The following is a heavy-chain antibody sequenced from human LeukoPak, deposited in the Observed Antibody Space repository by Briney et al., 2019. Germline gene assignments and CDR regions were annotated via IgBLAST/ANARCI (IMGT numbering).Heavy chain of an antibody. Sequence: PSETLSLTCNVSGDSLTSCFRSWIRQTPGKGLEWIGYVFHSGTTNYSPSLKSRVTISLDTSKKQFYLRLASVTAADTAVYYCAIRMATVTDAFDIWGRGTMVSVSS. CDR1: GDSLTSCF. CDR3: AIRMATVTDAFDI. V-gene: IGHV4-59*08. J-gene: IGHJ3*02. D-gene: IGHD2-21*02. CDR2: VFHSGTT.